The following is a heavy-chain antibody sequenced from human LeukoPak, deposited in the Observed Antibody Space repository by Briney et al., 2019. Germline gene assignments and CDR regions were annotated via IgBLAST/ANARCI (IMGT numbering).Heavy chain of an antibody. V-gene: IGHV1-18*01. J-gene: IGHJ4*02. CDR2: ISRYNGNT. D-gene: IGHD1-26*01. CDR1: GYSFTNYG. CDR3: ARGPKVGATRGDY. Sequence: GASVKVSCKASGYSFTNYGISWVRQAPGQGLEWMGWISRYNGNTKYAQKLQGRLTMTTDTTTRTAYMELRSLRAEDTAIYYCARGPKVGATRGDYWGQGTLVTVSS.